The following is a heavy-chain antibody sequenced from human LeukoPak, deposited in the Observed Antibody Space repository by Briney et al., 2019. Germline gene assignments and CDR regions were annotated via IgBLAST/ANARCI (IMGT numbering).Heavy chain of an antibody. J-gene: IGHJ5*02. CDR2: MNPNSGNT. D-gene: IGHD3-16*02. CDR1: GYTFTSYD. V-gene: IGHV1-8*01. Sequence: GASVKVSCKASGYTFTSYDINWVRQATGQGLEWIGWMNPNSGNTGSAQRCQGRITMTRDTSISTAYMAFSSLGFEDTAVYYCARGPLVRLPSSFDPEGQGTLITVSS. CDR3: ARGPLVRLPSSFDP.